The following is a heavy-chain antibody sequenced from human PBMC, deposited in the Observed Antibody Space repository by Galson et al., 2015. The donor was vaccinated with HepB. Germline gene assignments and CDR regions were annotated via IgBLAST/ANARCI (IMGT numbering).Heavy chain of an antibody. Sequence: SVKVSCKASGGTFSSYAISWVRQAPGQGLEWMGGIIPILGIANYAQKFQGRVTITADKSTSTAYMELSSLRSEDTAVYYCARAWGEQWLVRSYYFDYWGQGTLVTVSS. CDR3: ARAWGEQWLVRSYYFDY. CDR2: IIPILGIA. J-gene: IGHJ4*02. D-gene: IGHD6-19*01. V-gene: IGHV1-69*10. CDR1: GGTFSSYA.